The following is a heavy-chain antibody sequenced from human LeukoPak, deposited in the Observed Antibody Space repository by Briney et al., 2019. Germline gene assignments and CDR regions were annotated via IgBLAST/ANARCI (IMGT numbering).Heavy chain of an antibody. CDR1: GFTFSSYE. CDR2: ISSSGSNI. V-gene: IGHV3-48*03. CDR3: ARGSGYQSDY. Sequence: GGSLRLSCAASGFTFSSYEMSWVRQAPGKGLEWGSYISSSGSNIYYADSVKGRFTISRDNAKNSLYLQMNSLRAEDTAVYYCARGSGYQSDYWGQGTLVTVSS. D-gene: IGHD3-22*01. J-gene: IGHJ4*02.